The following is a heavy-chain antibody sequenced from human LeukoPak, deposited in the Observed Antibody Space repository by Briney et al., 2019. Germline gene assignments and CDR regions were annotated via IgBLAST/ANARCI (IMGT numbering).Heavy chain of an antibody. CDR2: ISSSSSTI. Sequence: GGSLRLSCAASGFTVSSNYMGWVRQAPGKGLEWVSYISSSSSTIYYADSVKGRFTISRDNSKNTLYLQMNSLTAEDTAIYYCAKNLRYTGSWQYDYWGQGTLVTVSS. CDR1: GFTVSSNY. J-gene: IGHJ4*02. CDR3: AKNLRYTGSWQYDY. V-gene: IGHV3-48*01. D-gene: IGHD1-26*01.